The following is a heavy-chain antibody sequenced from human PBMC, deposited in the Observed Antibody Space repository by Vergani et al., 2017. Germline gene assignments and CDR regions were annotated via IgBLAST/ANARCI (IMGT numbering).Heavy chain of an antibody. CDR3: VTVTKDYYGMDV. J-gene: IGHJ6*02. Sequence: EVQLVQSGAEVKKPGESLRISCKGSGYSFTSYWISWVRQMPGKGLEWMGRIDPSDSYTNYSPSFQGHVTISADNSISTAYLQWSSLKASDNAMYYCVTVTKDYYGMDVWGQGTTVTVSS. V-gene: IGHV5-10-1*01. D-gene: IGHD4-17*01. CDR2: IDPSDSYT. CDR1: GYSFTSYW.